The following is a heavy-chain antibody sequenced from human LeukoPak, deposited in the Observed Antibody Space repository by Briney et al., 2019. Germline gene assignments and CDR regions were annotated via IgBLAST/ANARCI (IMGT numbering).Heavy chain of an antibody. D-gene: IGHD1-1*01. CDR3: ATERSSCERDCSDY. Sequence: GGSLRLSCAGSGYSFSNYEMNWVRQAPGRGLEWVAYIWSSGSVTHYADSVKDRFTISRDNGKNSLYLQMNSLRAEDTAVYYCATERSSCERDCSDYWGQGTLVTVSS. CDR1: GYSFSNYE. J-gene: IGHJ4*02. V-gene: IGHV3-48*03. CDR2: IWSSGSVT.